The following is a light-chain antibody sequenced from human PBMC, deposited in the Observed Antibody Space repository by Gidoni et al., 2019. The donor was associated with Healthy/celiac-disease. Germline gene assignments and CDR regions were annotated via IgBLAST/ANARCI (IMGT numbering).Light chain of an antibody. CDR3: QQSYSTPRVT. V-gene: IGKV1-39*01. J-gene: IGKJ2*01. CDR2: AAS. CDR1: QSISSY. Sequence: DIQIIQSPSSLSASVGDRVTITCRASQSISSYINWYQQKPGKAPKLLIYAASSLQSGVPSRFSGSGSGTDFTLTISSLQPEDFATYYCQQSYSTPRVTFGQGTKLEIK.